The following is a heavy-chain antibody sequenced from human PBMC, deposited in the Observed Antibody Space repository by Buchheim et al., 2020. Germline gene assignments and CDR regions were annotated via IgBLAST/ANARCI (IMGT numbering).Heavy chain of an antibody. CDR2: TDSDGSST. V-gene: IGHV3-74*01. J-gene: IGHJ6*02. CDR3: VRDWYGMDV. CDR1: GFTFSNFW. Sequence: QLVESGGGLVQPGGSLRLSCAASGFTFSNFWMHWVRQAPGKGPVWVSRTDSDGSSTDYADSGKGRFTISRENAQNTLYLQMNSLRPEDTAVYFCVRDWYGMDVWGRGTT.